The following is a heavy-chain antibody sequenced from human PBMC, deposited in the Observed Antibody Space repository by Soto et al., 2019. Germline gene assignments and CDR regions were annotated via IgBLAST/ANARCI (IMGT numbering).Heavy chain of an antibody. CDR1: GFTFSSYS. CDR3: ARDRRVVGYPFDP. CDR2: ISSSSSYI. J-gene: IGHJ5*02. V-gene: IGHV3-21*01. Sequence: GGSLRLSCAASGFTFSSYSMSWVRQAPGKGLEWVSSISSSSSYIYYADSVKGRFTISRDNAKNSLYLQMNSLRAEDTAVYYWARDRRVVGYPFDPWGQGTLVAVSS. D-gene: IGHD2-15*01.